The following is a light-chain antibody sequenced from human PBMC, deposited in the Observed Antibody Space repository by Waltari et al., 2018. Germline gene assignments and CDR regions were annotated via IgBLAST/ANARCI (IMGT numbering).Light chain of an antibody. Sequence: EIVMTPSPATLYGSPGERATLSCRASQSVRSNLAWYHQKPGQAPRLLIYGASTRATGIPARFSGSGSGTEFTLTISSMQSEDFAVYYCQQYNNWPRTFGQGTKVEIK. CDR1: QSVRSN. J-gene: IGKJ1*01. CDR2: GAS. CDR3: QQYNNWPRT. V-gene: IGKV3-15*01.